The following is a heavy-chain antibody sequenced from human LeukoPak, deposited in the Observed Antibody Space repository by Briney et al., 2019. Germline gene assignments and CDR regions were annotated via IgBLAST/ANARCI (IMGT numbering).Heavy chain of an antibody. CDR3: ARLGGYDPNKYHYMDV. V-gene: IGHV5-51*01. D-gene: IGHD5-12*01. Sequence: GESLKISCKGSGYSFVDYWIGWVRQMPGKGPELMGLIFPHDSDTKYSPSFQGQVTISVDKSISTAYVQWSSLKASDTAVYYCARLGGYDPNKYHYMDVWGKGTTVTVSS. CDR1: GYSFVDYW. J-gene: IGHJ6*03. CDR2: IFPHDSDT.